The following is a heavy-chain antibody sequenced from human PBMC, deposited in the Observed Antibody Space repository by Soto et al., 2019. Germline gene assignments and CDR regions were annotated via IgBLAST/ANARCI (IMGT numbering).Heavy chain of an antibody. Sequence: EVQLVESGGGLVQPGGSLRLSCAASGFTFSSYWMSWVRQAPGKGLAWVANIKQDGSEKYYVDSVKGRFTISRDNAKNSLYLQMNSLRAEDTAVYYCARDLAGPRNYYYGMDVWGQGTTVTVSS. CDR3: ARDLAGPRNYYYGMDV. CDR2: IKQDGSEK. D-gene: IGHD6-19*01. V-gene: IGHV3-7*05. J-gene: IGHJ6*02. CDR1: GFTFSSYW.